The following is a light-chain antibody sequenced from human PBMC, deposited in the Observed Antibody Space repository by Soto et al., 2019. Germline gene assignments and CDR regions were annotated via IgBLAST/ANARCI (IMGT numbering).Light chain of an antibody. CDR1: QSIGSY. CDR2: AAS. V-gene: IGKV1-39*01. J-gene: IGKJ5*01. CDR3: QQSYSTPT. Sequence: DIQMTQSPSSLSASVGDRVTITCRASQSIGSYLNWYHQKPGKAPKLLIYAASNLQSGVPSRFSGSGSGTDFTLTISSLQPEYFATYYCQQSYSTPTFGQGTRLEIK.